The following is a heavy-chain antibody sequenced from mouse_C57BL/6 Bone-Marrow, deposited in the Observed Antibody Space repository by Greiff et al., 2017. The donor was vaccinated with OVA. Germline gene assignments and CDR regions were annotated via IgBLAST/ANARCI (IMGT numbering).Heavy chain of an antibody. Sequence: VQLQQSGPELVKPGASVKISCKASGYTFTDYYMNWVKQSHGKSLEWIGDINPNNGGTSYNQKFKGKATLTVDKSSSTAYMELRSLTSEDSAVYCCARYVYDGYWYFDVWGTGTTVTVSS. CDR2: INPNNGGT. D-gene: IGHD2-2*01. CDR3: ARYVYDGYWYFDV. V-gene: IGHV1-26*01. CDR1: GYTFTDYY. J-gene: IGHJ1*03.